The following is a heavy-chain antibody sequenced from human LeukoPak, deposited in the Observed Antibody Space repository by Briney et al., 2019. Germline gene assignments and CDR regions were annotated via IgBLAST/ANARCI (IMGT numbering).Heavy chain of an antibody. D-gene: IGHD1-1*01. CDR3: ARSGTKNWKSTPASQWTYSRFDP. J-gene: IGHJ5*02. CDR1: GGSFSGYY. V-gene: IGHV4-34*01. CDR2: INHSGNT. Sequence: SETLSLTCAVYGGSFSGYYGSWIRQPPGKGLEWIGEINHSGNTNYNPSLKSRVTISVDTYKNQFSLKLSSVTAADTAVYYCARSGTKNWKSTPASQWTYSRFDPWGQGTLVTVSS.